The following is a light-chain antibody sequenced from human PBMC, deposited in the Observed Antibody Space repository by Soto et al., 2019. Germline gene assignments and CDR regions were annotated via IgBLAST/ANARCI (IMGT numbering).Light chain of an antibody. V-gene: IGLV2-23*02. Sequence: LTQPASVSGSPGQSITISCTGTTSDVGSYNLVSWYQQHPGKAPKLMIYEVSKRPSGVSNRFSGSKSGNTASLTISGLQAEDEADYYCCSYAGSSPYVFGTGTKVTVL. CDR1: TSDVGSYNL. CDR3: CSYAGSSPYV. J-gene: IGLJ1*01. CDR2: EVS.